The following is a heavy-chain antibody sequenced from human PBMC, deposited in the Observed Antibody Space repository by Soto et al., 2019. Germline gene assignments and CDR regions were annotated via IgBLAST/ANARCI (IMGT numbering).Heavy chain of an antibody. CDR1: GGTFSSYA. V-gene: IGHV1-69*13. CDR3: AKAGDTAMAPGGPYYYYGMDV. CDR2: TIPIFGTA. J-gene: IGHJ6*02. D-gene: IGHD5-18*01. Sequence: SVKVSCKASGGTFSSYAISWVRQAPGQGLEWMGGTIPIFGTANYAQKFQGRVTITADESTSTAYMELSSLRSEDTAVYYCAKAGDTAMAPGGPYYYYGMDVWGQGTTVTVSS.